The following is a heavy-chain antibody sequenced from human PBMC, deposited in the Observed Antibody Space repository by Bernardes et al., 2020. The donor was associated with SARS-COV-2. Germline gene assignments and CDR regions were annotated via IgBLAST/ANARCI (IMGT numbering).Heavy chain of an antibody. V-gene: IGHV1-24*01. Sequence: APLKVYCKVSGYTLTALSMPWVRQAPGQGLEWMGGFDPEDGETIYAQKFQGRVTMTEDTSTDTAYMELSSLRSEDTAVYYCATTPPYCSGGSCYYYGMDVWGQGTTVTGS. CDR2: FDPEDGET. CDR3: ATTPPYCSGGSCYYYGMDV. CDR1: GYTLTALS. D-gene: IGHD2-15*01. J-gene: IGHJ6*02.